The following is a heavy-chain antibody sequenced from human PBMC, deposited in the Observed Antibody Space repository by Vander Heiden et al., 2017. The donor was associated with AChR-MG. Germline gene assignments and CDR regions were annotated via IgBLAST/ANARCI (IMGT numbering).Heavy chain of an antibody. CDR1: GFTFSKAW. Sequence: EVQLVESGGGLVKPGGSLRLSCAASGFTFSKAWMTWIRQAPGKGLEWVGRIKSRSDGGTTDYAAPWRGRFTISRDDSKSTLYLQMNNLKTADTAVYYCTTDPFQLRWELNAFDIWGQGTVVTVSS. CDR3: TTDPFQLRWELNAFDI. D-gene: IGHD2-2*01. CDR2: IKSRSDGGTT. J-gene: IGHJ3*02. V-gene: IGHV3-15*01.